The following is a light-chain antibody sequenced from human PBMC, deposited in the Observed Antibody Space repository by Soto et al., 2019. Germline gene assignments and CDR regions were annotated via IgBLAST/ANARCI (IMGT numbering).Light chain of an antibody. CDR3: NSYTNSGTHV. J-gene: IGLJ1*01. Sequence: QSVLAQPASVSGSPGQSITISCTGTSSDVGGYNYVSWYQQHPGKAPKLLIYEVSDRPSGVSHRFSGSKSGNTASLTISGLQAEDESDYYCNSYTNSGTHVFGTGTKVTVL. CDR1: SSDVGGYNY. CDR2: EVS. V-gene: IGLV2-14*01.